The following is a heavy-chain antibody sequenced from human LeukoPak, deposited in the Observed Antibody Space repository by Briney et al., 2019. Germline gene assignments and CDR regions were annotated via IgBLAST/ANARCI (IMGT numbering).Heavy chain of an antibody. V-gene: IGHV3-53*01. D-gene: IGHD2-15*01. CDR1: GFTVISNS. Sequence: QTGGSLRLSCTVSGFTVISNSWSWVRQAPGKGLEWVSFIYSGGNTHYSDSVKGRFTISRDNSKNTLYLQMNSLRAEDTAIHYCARRAGEYSHPYDYWGQGTLVTVSS. CDR2: IYSGGNT. CDR3: ARRAGEYSHPYDY. J-gene: IGHJ4*02.